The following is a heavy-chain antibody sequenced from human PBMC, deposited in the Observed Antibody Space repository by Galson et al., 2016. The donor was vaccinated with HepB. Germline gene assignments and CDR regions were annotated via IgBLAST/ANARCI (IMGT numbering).Heavy chain of an antibody. CDR1: GYTFSDYG. D-gene: IGHD3-3*01. V-gene: IGHV1-18*04. CDR3: ARDHYDFWSSPPPGFDP. Sequence: SVKVSCKASGYTFSDYGIHWVRQAPGQGLEWMGWISVLHEKTIFAQRFQGRLNLTADTSTNTAYMDLRSLRSDDTAFYFCARDHYDFWSSPPPGFDPWGQGTLVTVSS. J-gene: IGHJ5*02. CDR2: ISVLHEKT.